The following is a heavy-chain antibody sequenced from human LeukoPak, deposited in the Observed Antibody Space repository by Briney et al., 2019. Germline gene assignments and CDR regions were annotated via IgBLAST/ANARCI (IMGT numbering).Heavy chain of an antibody. Sequence: GASVKVSCKASGGTFSSYAISWVRQAPGQGLEWMGGIIPIFGTANYAQKFQGRVTITRDTSASTAYMELSSLRSEDMAVYYCARAPTMYSSSWHLDYWGQGTLVTVSS. CDR1: GGTFSSYA. J-gene: IGHJ4*02. CDR3: ARAPTMYSSSWHLDY. D-gene: IGHD6-13*01. CDR2: IIPIFGTA. V-gene: IGHV1-69*05.